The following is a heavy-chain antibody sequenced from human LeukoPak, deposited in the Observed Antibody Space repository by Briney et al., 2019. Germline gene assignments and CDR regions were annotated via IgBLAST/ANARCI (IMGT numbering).Heavy chain of an antibody. CDR3: TKDLLYSNYEPGYFDY. V-gene: IGHV3-30*02. J-gene: IGHJ4*02. CDR2: IRYDGSNK. Sequence: PGGSLRLSCAASGFTFSSYGMHWVRQAPGKGLEWVAFIRYDGSNKYYADSVKGRFTISRDNSKNTLYLQMNSLRAEDTAVYYCTKDLLYSNYEPGYFDYWDQGTLVTVSS. CDR1: GFTFSSYG. D-gene: IGHD4-11*01.